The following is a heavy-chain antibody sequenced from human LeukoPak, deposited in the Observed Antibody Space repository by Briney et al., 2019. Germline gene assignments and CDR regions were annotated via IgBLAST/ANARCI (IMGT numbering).Heavy chain of an antibody. CDR2: INADGSTT. V-gene: IGHV3-74*01. CDR1: GFTFGNAW. J-gene: IGHJ3*01. Sequence: GRSLRLSCAASGFTFGNAWVHWVRHAPGKGLVWVSLINADGSTTSYADSVKGRFTISRDNARNTLSLEMNSLTIEDTAVYYCIVVVEPPDSDGFDVWGQGTMITVSS. CDR3: IVVVEPPDSDGFDV. D-gene: IGHD1-14*01.